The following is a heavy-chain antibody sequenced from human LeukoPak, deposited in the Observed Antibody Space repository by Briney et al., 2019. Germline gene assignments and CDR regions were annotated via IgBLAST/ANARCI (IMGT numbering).Heavy chain of an antibody. V-gene: IGHV4-34*01. CDR1: GGSFSGYY. Sequence: SETPSLTCAVYGGSFSGYYWSWIRQPPGKGLEWIGEINHSGSTNYNPSLKSRVTISVDTSKNQFSLKLSSVTAADTAVYYCARVVVTPLYYFDYWGQGTLVTVSS. CDR2: INHSGST. CDR3: ARVVVTPLYYFDY. D-gene: IGHD2-21*01. J-gene: IGHJ4*02.